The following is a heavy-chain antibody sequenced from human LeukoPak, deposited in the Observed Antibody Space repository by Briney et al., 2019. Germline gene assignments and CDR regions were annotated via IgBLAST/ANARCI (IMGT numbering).Heavy chain of an antibody. CDR1: GFTFSSYG. CDR3: AKDRSYGYYFDY. Sequence: GGSLRLSCAASGFTFSSYGMHWVRQAPGKGLELVAVIWYDGSNKYYADYVKGRFTISRDNYKNTLYLQMNSLRAEDTAVYYCAKDRSYGYYFDYWGQGTLVTVSS. CDR2: IWYDGSNK. V-gene: IGHV3-33*06. D-gene: IGHD5-18*01. J-gene: IGHJ4*02.